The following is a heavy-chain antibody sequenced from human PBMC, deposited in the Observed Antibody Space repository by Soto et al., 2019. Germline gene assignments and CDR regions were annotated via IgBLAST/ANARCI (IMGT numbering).Heavy chain of an antibody. CDR2: IYYSGST. V-gene: IGHV4-30-4*01. CDR1: GGSISSGDYY. D-gene: IGHD2-2*01. J-gene: IGHJ5*02. Sequence: QVQLQESGPGLVKPSQTLSLTCTVSGGSISSGDYYWSWIRQPPGKGLEWIGYIYYSGSTYYNPSLKSRVTISVDTSKHQFSRKLSSVTAADTAVYYCAREDIVLVPAAMHGWFDPWGQGTLVTVSS. CDR3: AREDIVLVPAAMHGWFDP.